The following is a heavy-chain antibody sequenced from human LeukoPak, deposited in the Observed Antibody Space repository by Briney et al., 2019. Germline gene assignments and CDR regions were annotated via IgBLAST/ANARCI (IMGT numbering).Heavy chain of an antibody. CDR1: GGTFSSYA. Sequence: SVKVSCKASGGTFSSYAISWVRQAPGQGLEWMGRIIPILGIANYAQKFQGRVTITTDESTSTAYMELSSLRSEDTAVYYCAVYSSGRGPSYYYYMDVWGKGTTVTVSS. CDR3: AVYSSGRGPSYYYYMDV. D-gene: IGHD6-19*01. V-gene: IGHV1-69*04. CDR2: IIPILGIA. J-gene: IGHJ6*03.